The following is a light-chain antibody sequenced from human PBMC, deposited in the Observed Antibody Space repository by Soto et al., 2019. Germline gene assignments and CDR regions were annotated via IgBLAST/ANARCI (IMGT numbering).Light chain of an antibody. CDR3: SSYAGSYSHVA. CDR1: SSDVGYYTY. J-gene: IGLJ2*01. V-gene: IGLV2-11*01. CDR2: DVN. Sequence: QSALTQPRSVSGSPGQSVTISCTGTSSDVGYYTYVSWYQQHPGKAPKLMIYDVNERPSGVPDRFSGSKSGNTASLTISGLQAEDEADYYCSSYAGSYSHVAFGGGTKLTVL.